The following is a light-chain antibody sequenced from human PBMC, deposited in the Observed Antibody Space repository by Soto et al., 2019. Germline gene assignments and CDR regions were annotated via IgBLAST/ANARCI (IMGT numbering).Light chain of an antibody. CDR3: QQHGDSPPK. CDR2: GTS. CDR1: QSVSSNS. Sequence: EIVLTQSPGTLSLSPGESATLSCRASQSVSSNSLAWYRRNPGQPPSLLIYGTSTRATDIPRRFSGSGSGTHVTLTNTRQKPHDLHVYFCQQHGDSPPKFGQGTKVEVK. J-gene: IGKJ1*01. V-gene: IGKV3-20*01.